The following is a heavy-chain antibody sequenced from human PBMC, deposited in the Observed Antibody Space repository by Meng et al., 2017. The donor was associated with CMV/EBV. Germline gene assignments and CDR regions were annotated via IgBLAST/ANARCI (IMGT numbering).Heavy chain of an antibody. D-gene: IGHD2-15*01. CDR3: ARQCEWGGGSCYGYYYYGMDV. J-gene: IGHJ6*02. CDR2: INPNSGGT. V-gene: IGHV1-2*02. CDR1: GYTFTGYY. Sequence: ASVKVSCKASGYTFTGYYMHWVRQAPGQGLEWMGWINPNSGGTNYAQKLQGRVTMTTDTSTSTAYMELRSLRSDDTAVYYCARQCEWGGGSCYGYYYYGMDVWGQGTTVTVSS.